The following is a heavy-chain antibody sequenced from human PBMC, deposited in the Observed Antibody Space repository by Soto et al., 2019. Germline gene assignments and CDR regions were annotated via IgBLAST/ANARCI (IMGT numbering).Heavy chain of an antibody. CDR2: ISYDGSNK. CDR1: GFTFSSYA. V-gene: IGHV3-30-3*01. J-gene: IGHJ3*02. D-gene: IGHD2-15*01. Sequence: GGSLRLSCAASGFTFSSYAMHWVRQAPGKGLEWVAVISYDGSNKYYADSVKGRFTISRDNSKNTLYLQMNSLRAEDTAVYYCARERVVSPAFDIWGQGTMVTVSS. CDR3: ARERVVSPAFDI.